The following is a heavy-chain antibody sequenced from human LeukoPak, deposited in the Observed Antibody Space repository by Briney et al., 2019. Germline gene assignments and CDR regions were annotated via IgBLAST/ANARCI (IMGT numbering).Heavy chain of an antibody. J-gene: IGHJ4*02. V-gene: IGHV3-7*01. CDR3: VRTRVVVTAYFDY. D-gene: IGHD2-21*02. CDR1: GFTFSNYW. CDR2: IKGFGSEK. Sequence: GGSLRLSCAASGFTFSNYWMSWVRQAPGKGLEWVANIKGFGSEKYYVDSVKGRFTISRDNAKNSLYLQMNSLRAEDTALYYCVRTRVVVTAYFDYWGQGTLVTVSS.